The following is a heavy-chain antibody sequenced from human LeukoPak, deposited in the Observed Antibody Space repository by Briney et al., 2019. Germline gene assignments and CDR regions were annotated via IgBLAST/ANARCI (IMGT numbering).Heavy chain of an antibody. CDR2: IYYSGST. CDR3: ASSITSYYDFWSGPTGFDP. CDR1: GGSISSYY. V-gene: IGHV4-59*01. J-gene: IGHJ5*02. D-gene: IGHD3-3*01. Sequence: SETLSLTCTVSGGSISSYYWSWIRQPPGKGLERTGYIYYSGSTNYNPSLKSRVTISVDTSKNQFSLKLSSVTAADTAVYYCASSITSYYDFWSGPTGFDPWGQGTLVTVSS.